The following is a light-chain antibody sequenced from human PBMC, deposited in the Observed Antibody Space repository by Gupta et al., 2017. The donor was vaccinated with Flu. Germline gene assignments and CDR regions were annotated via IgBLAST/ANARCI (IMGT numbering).Light chain of an antibody. V-gene: IGKV3-15*01. CDR3: QQYDNWPRT. Sequence: DIVMTQSPATLSVSPGESATLSCRASESVRNNLAWYQQKPGQAPRLLIYGASTRATNIQARFSGSESGTEFTLTINGLQAEDFGGYYCQQYDNWPRTFGQGTQVELK. J-gene: IGKJ1*01. CDR1: ESVRNN. CDR2: GAS.